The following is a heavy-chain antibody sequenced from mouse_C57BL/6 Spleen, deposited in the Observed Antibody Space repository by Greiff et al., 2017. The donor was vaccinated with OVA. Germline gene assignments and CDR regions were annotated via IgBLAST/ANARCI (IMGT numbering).Heavy chain of an antibody. D-gene: IGHD2-1*01. CDR1: GYSFTDYN. CDR3: ARGEGDYGNGFFDY. J-gene: IGHJ2*01. CDR2: INPNYGTT. Sequence: EVKLMESGPELVKPGASVKISCKASGYSFTDYNMNWVKQSNGKSLEWIGVINPNYGTTSYNQKFKGKATLTVDQSSSTAYMQLNSLTSEDSAVYYCARGEGDYGNGFFDYWGQGTTLTVSS. V-gene: IGHV1-39*01.